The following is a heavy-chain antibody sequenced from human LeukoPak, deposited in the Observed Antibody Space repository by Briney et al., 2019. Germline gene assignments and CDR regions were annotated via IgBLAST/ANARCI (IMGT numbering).Heavy chain of an antibody. CDR2: IIPIFGTA. CDR3: ARDHGDYGDAFDI. V-gene: IGHV1-69*01. D-gene: IGHD4-17*01. CDR1: GGTFSSYA. J-gene: IGHJ3*02. Sequence: SVKVSCKASGGTFSSYAISWVRQAPGQGLEWMGGIIPIFGTANYAQKFQGRVTITADESTSTAYMELSSLRSEDTAVYYCARDHGDYGDAFDIWGQGTMVTVSS.